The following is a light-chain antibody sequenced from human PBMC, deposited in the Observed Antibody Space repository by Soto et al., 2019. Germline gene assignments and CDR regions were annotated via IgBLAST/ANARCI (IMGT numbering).Light chain of an antibody. Sequence: EIVMTQSPATLSVSPGERATLSCRASQSVSSNLAWYQQKPGQAPRLLIYGASTRATGIPARFSGSGSGTEFTLTISSLQSEDFATYYCLQYFTYPFTFGPGTKVDI. J-gene: IGKJ3*01. CDR2: GAS. CDR1: QSVSSN. CDR3: LQYFTYPFT. V-gene: IGKV3-15*01.